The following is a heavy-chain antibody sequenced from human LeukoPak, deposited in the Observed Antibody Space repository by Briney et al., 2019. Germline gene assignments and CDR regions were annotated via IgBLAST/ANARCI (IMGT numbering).Heavy chain of an antibody. CDR2: IYYSGKT. J-gene: IGHJ5*02. Sequence: NPSETLSLTCTVSGGSISSYYWGWIRQPPGKGLEWIGSIYYSGKTYYNPSLKGRVTISVDTSRNQFSLKLSSVTDADTAVYYCARDRIAVTDPPNWFDPWGQGTLVTVSS. CDR1: GGSISSYY. V-gene: IGHV4-59*12. CDR3: ARDRIAVTDPPNWFDP. D-gene: IGHD6-19*01.